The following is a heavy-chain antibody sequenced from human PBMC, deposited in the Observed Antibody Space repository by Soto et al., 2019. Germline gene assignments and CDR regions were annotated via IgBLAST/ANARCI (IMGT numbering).Heavy chain of an antibody. CDR1: GFTVSSNY. CDR2: IYSGGST. Sequence: GGSLRLSCAASGFTVSSNYMSWVRQAPGKGLEWVSVIYSGGSTYYADSVKGRFTISRHNSKNTLYLQMNSLRAEDTAVYYCASYYGSGNYYYYYYMDVWGKGTTVTVSS. CDR3: ASYYGSGNYYYYYYMDV. D-gene: IGHD3-10*01. J-gene: IGHJ6*03. V-gene: IGHV3-53*04.